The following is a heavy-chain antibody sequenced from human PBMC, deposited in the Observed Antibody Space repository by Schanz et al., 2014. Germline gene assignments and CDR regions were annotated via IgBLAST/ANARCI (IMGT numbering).Heavy chain of an antibody. CDR1: GFTFSTYA. Sequence: EVQLLESGGALVQPGGSLRLSCSASGFTFSTYAMSWVRQAPGKGLEWVSYISSSSSYTNYADSVKGRFTISRDNAKNSLYLQMNSLRAEDTAVYYCARSYSSGWYPYYYGMDVWGQGTTVTVSS. CDR2: ISSSSSYT. D-gene: IGHD6-19*01. V-gene: IGHV3-48*04. CDR3: ARSYSSGWYPYYYGMDV. J-gene: IGHJ6*02.